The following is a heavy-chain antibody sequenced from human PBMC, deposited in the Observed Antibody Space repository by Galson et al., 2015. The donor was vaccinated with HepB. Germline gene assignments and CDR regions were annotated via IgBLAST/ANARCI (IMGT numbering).Heavy chain of an antibody. Sequence: SLRLSCAASGFTFSSYAMHWVRQAPGKGLEWVAVISYDGSNKYYADSVKGRFTISRDNSKNTLYLQMNSLRAEDTAVYYCARVGGGRKGGVVVISTVGAFDIWGQGIMVTVSS. V-gene: IGHV3-30-3*01. CDR3: ARVGGGRKGGVVVISTVGAFDI. CDR1: GFTFSSYA. CDR2: ISYDGSNK. J-gene: IGHJ3*02. D-gene: IGHD3-22*01.